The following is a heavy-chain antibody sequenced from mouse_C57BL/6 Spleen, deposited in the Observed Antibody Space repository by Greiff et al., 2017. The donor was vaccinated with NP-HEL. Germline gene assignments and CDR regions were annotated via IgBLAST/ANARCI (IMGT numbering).Heavy chain of an antibody. CDR3: ARDDYYGSSRYFDV. V-gene: IGHV1-18*01. CDR2: INPNNGGT. CDR1: GYTFTDYN. D-gene: IGHD1-1*01. Sequence: EVQLQQSGPELVKPGASVKIPCKASGYTFTDYNMDWVKQSHGKSLEWIGDINPNNGGTIYNQKFKGKATLTVDKSSSTAYMELRSLTSEDTAVYYCARDDYYGSSRYFDVWGTGTTVTVSS. J-gene: IGHJ1*03.